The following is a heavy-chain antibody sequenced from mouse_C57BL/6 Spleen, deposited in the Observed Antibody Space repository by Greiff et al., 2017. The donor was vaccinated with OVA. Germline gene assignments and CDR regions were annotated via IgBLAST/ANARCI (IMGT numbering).Heavy chain of an antibody. V-gene: IGHV1-76*01. CDR2: IYPGSGNT. Sequence: VQLQQSGAELVRPGASVKLSCKASGYTFTDYYINWVKQRPGQGLEWIARIYPGSGNTYYNEKFKGKATLTAEKSSSTAYMQLSSLTSEDSAVYFCARQAGNFDYWGQGTTLTVSS. CDR3: ARQAGNFDY. CDR1: GYTFTDYY. J-gene: IGHJ2*01. D-gene: IGHD3-2*02.